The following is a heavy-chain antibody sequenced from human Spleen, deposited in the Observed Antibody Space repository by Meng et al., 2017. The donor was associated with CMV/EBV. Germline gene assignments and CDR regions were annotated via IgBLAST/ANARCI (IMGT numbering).Heavy chain of an antibody. D-gene: IGHD2-2*02. V-gene: IGHV3-21*01. J-gene: IGHJ4*02. CDR2: ISSSSSYI. CDR3: ARPAAITHFDY. CDR1: GFTFSSYS. Sequence: VQLVEAGGGLVKPGGSLCLSCAASGFTFSSYSMNWVRQAPGKGLEWVSSISSSSSYIYYADSVKGRFTISRDNAKNSLYLQMNSLRAEDTAVYYCARPAAITHFDYWGQGTLVTVSS.